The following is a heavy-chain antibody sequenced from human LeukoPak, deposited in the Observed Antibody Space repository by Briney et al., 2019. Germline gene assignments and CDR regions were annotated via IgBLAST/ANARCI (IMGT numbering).Heavy chain of an antibody. CDR3: ARDSRYDILTGYPYYYYMDV. CDR1: GFTFSSYA. CDR2: ISSSGSTI. V-gene: IGHV3-11*04. Sequence: PGGSLRLSCAASGFTFSSYAMSWIRQAPGKGLEWVSYISSSGSTIYYADSVKGRFTISRDNAKNSLYLQMNSLRAEDTAVYYCARDSRYDILTGYPYYYYMDVWGKGTTVTVSS. J-gene: IGHJ6*03. D-gene: IGHD3-9*01.